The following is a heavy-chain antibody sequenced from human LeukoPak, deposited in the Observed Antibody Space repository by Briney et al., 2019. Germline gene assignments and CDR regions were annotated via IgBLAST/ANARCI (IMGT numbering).Heavy chain of an antibody. CDR2: INHSGST. CDR3: ATGGNSAFDY. CDR1: GGSFSGYY. V-gene: IGHV4-34*01. Sequence: SETLSLTCAVYGGSFSGYYWSWIRQPPGKGLEWIGEINHSGSTNYNPSLKSRVTISVDTSKNQFSLKLSSVTAADTAVYYCATGGNSAFDYWGQGTLVTASS. D-gene: IGHD4-23*01. J-gene: IGHJ4*02.